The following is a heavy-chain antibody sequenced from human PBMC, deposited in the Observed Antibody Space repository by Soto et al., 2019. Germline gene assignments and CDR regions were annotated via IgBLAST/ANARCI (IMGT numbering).Heavy chain of an antibody. J-gene: IGHJ6*03. CDR2: MNPDSGNT. V-gene: IGHV1-8*01. D-gene: IGHD3-10*01. Sequence: QEQLVQSGAEVKKPGAPVKVSCKASGYTFSNYNINWVRQASGQGLEWMGWMNPDSGNTGYAEKVQGRVTMTRNSSISTAYMELSGLRSEDTAVYYCAREAASDPSFYYHYMDVWGKGTTVTVSS. CDR1: GYTFSNYN. CDR3: AREAASDPSFYYHYMDV.